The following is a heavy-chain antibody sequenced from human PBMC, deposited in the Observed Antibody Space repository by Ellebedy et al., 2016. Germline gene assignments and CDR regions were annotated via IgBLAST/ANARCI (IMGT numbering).Heavy chain of an antibody. CDR2: LNPSGGSA. CDR1: GYTFSSYY. V-gene: IGHV1-46*01. D-gene: IGHD4-17*01. CDR3: ARDPTVTSSLITDAFDI. J-gene: IGHJ3*02. Sequence: ASVKVSCKTSGYTFSSYYIHWVRQAPGQTFEWMGVLNPSGGSADYAQKFQGRVAMTSDTSTSTVYMELSSLTSEDTALYYCARDPTVTSSLITDAFDIWGQGTMVIVSS.